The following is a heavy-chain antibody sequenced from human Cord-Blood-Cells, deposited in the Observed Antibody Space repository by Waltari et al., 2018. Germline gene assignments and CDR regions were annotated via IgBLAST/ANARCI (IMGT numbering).Heavy chain of an antibody. CDR2: IYYSGST. V-gene: IGHV4-39*01. D-gene: IGHD3-3*01. CDR3: ARQERDYDFWSGDAFDI. CDR1: GDSISSSSYY. Sequence: QLQLQESGPGLVKPSETLSLTCTVSGDSISSSSYYWGWIRQPPGKGLEWIGSIYYSGSTYYNPSLKSLFTISVDTSKNQFSLKLSSVTAADTAVYYCARQERDYDFWSGDAFDIWGQGTMVTVSS. J-gene: IGHJ3*02.